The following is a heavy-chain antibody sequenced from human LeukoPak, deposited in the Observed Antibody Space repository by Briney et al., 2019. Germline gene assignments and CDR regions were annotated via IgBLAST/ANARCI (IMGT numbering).Heavy chain of an antibody. J-gene: IGHJ4*02. CDR3: ARGAYDFWSGYYFDY. D-gene: IGHD3-3*01. V-gene: IGHV4-61*05. CDR1: GGSIASSSNY. Sequence: SETLSLTCTVSGGSIASSSNYWVRIRQPPGKGLEWIGYIYYSGSTNYNPSLKSRVTISVDTSKNQFSLKLSSVTAADTAVYYCARGAYDFWSGYYFDYWGQGTLVTVSS. CDR2: IYYSGST.